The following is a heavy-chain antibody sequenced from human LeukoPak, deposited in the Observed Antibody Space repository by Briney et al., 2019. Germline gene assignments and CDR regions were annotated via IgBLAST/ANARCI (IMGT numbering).Heavy chain of an antibody. V-gene: IGHV4-34*01. D-gene: IGHD3-10*01. CDR1: GGSFSGYY. CDR2: INHSGST. Sequence: PSETLSLTCAVYGGSFSGYYWSWIRQPPGKGLEWIGEINHSGSTNYNPSLKSRVTISVDTSKNQFSLKLSSVTAADTAVYYCARVKSGSGSYYNYRNNWFDPWGQGTLVTVSS. J-gene: IGHJ5*02. CDR3: ARVKSGSGSYYNYRNNWFDP.